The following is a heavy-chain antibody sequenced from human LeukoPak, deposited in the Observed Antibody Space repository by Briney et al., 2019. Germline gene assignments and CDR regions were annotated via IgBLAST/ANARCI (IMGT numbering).Heavy chain of an antibody. CDR2: ISGSGGST. CDR3: AKELGEGIAVAGPY. CDR1: GFTFSSYA. V-gene: IGHV3-23*01. Sequence: GGSLRLSCAASGFTFSSYAMSWVRQAPGKGLEWVSAISGSGGSTYYADSVKGRFTTSRDNSKNTRYLQMNSLRAEDTAVYYCAKELGEGIAVAGPYWGQGTLVTVSS. D-gene: IGHD6-19*01. J-gene: IGHJ4*02.